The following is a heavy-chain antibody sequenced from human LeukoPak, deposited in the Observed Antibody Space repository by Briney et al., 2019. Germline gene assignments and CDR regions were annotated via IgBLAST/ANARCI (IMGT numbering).Heavy chain of an antibody. CDR3: ARDNPGYSYGFDY. CDR2: ISSSSSYI. CDR1: GFTFSSYS. V-gene: IGHV3-21*01. D-gene: IGHD5-18*01. J-gene: IGHJ4*02. Sequence: GGSLRLSRAASGFTFSSYSMNWVRQAPGKGLEWVSSISSSSSYIYYADSVKGRFTISRDNAKNSLYLQMNSLRAEDTAVYYCARDNPGYSYGFDYWGQGTLVTVSS.